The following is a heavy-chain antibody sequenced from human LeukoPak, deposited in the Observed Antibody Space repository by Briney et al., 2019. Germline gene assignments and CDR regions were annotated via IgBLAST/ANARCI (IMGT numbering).Heavy chain of an antibody. V-gene: IGHV4-59*01. CDR3: ARVAGYSSGWYVGWFDP. CDR2: IYYSGST. CDR1: GGSISSYY. J-gene: IGHJ5*02. D-gene: IGHD6-19*01. Sequence: SETLSLTCTVSGGSISSYYWSWIRQPPGKGLEWMGYIYYSGSTNYNPSLKSRVTISVDTSKNQFSLKLSSVTAADTAVYYCARVAGYSSGWYVGWFDPWGQGTLVTVSS.